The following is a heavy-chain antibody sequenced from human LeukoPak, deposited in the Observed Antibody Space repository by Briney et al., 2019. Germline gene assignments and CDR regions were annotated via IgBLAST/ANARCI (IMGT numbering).Heavy chain of an antibody. CDR2: IYYSGST. V-gene: IGHV4-59*01. J-gene: IGHJ5*02. Sequence: SETLSLTCTVSGGSISSYYWSWIRQPPGKGLEWIGYIYYSGSTNYNPSLKSRVTISVDTSKNQFSLKLSSVTAADTAVYYCARDGSSSWYGSWFDPWGQGTLVTVSS. CDR3: ARDGSSSWYGSWFDP. CDR1: GGSISSYY. D-gene: IGHD6-13*01.